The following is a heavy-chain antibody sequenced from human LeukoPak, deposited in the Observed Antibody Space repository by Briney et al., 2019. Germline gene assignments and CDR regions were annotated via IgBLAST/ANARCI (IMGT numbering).Heavy chain of an antibody. J-gene: IGHJ6*02. CDR2: IHHNGTR. D-gene: IGHD2-2*02. CDR1: GGSFSGYY. V-gene: IGHV4-34*01. CDR3: AAAPILRGEGGEHYKYGMDV. Sequence: SETLSLTCAVYGGSFSGYYWSWIRQPPGKGLEWIGEIHHNGTRNYNPSLKSRVTISADTFKNHFSLIVTSLTAADTAVYYCAAAPILRGEGGEHYKYGMDVWGQGTTVIVSS.